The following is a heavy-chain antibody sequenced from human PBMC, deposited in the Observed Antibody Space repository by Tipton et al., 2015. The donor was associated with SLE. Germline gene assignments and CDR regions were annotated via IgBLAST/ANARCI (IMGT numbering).Heavy chain of an antibody. CDR2: TLHTGGS. D-gene: IGHD3-3*01. CDR1: ADSFTHYH. CDR3: AKRNDFWSGYYGYYYGMDV. Sequence: TLSLTCTVSADSFTHYHWSWIRQPPGKGLEWIGYTLHTGGSNYSPSLKSRVTISVDASRIQFSLKLTSVTAADTAVYYCAKRNDFWSGYYGYYYGMDVWGQGTTVTVSS. J-gene: IGHJ6*02. V-gene: IGHV4-59*01.